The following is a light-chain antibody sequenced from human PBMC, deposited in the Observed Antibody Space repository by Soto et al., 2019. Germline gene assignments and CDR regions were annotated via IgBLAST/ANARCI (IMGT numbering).Light chain of an antibody. J-gene: IGKJ1*01. Sequence: DIQMSQSPPSLPASVGDRVTITCRASRNISMYLNWYQQKPGKAPNVLIYSVSTLESGVPSRFSGSGSGTDFTLTINSLQPEDFGSYFCQQSYSTLWTFGQGTKVDIK. CDR1: RNISMY. V-gene: IGKV1-39*01. CDR3: QQSYSTLWT. CDR2: SVS.